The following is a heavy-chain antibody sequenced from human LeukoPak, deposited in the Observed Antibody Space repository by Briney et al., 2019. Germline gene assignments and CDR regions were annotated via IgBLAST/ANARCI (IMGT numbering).Heavy chain of an antibody. CDR2: IYYTGST. V-gene: IGHV4-59*01. D-gene: IGHD4-17*01. J-gene: IGHJ6*03. CDR1: GGSINSYY. Sequence: PSETLSLTCSVSGGSINSYYWSWIRRPPGKGLEGIGFIYYTGSTNYDPSLRSRVTISVDTSKDQASLKLSSVAAADTAVYYCARRRAYNDYAAGLYYYFMDVWGKGTTVVVSS. CDR3: ARRRAYNDYAAGLYYYFMDV.